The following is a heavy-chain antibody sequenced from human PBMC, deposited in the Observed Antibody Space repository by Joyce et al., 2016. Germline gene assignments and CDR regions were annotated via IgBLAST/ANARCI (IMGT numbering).Heavy chain of an antibody. CDR1: GFTFSSYS. V-gene: IGHV3-21*01. D-gene: IGHD5-18*01. CDR2: ISSSDTYI. Sequence: QLVESGGGRVKPGGSLRLSCVASGFTFSSYSMNWVRQAQGKGLEWVSFISSSDTYIYYADSVRGRFTISRDNAKKSLFLQMNSLRAEDTAMYYCARDLPHRYTALANYFDYWGQGTLVTVSS. J-gene: IGHJ4*02. CDR3: ARDLPHRYTALANYFDY.